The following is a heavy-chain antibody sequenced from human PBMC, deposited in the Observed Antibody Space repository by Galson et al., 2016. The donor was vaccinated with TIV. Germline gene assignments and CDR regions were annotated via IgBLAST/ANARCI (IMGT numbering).Heavy chain of an antibody. J-gene: IGHJ3*02. CDR2: IYWDDDK. CDR3: AHFNSQAWESHYIDTGSVCAFDS. CDR1: GFSLSTSGGG. Sequence: PALVKPTQTLTLTCTFSGFSLSTSGGGVGWIRQPPGKALEWLALIYWDDDKRYSPSLQRRLTITKDTSKNHVVLTMTNMDPVNTATYYCAHFNSQAWESHYIDTGSVCAFDSWGQGTMVTVSS. D-gene: IGHD1-26*01. V-gene: IGHV2-5*02.